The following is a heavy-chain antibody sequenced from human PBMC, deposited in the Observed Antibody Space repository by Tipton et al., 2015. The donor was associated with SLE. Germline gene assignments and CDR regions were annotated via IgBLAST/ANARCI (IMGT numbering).Heavy chain of an antibody. D-gene: IGHD6-13*01. CDR3: ARSAAAGTLDY. CDR1: GFTFSNYA. J-gene: IGHJ4*02. V-gene: IGHV3-30-3*01. CDR2: ISYDGSNK. Sequence: SLRLSCAASGFTFSNYAMHWVRQAPGKGLEWVALISYDGSNKYYADSVKGRFTISRDNSKNTLYLQMNSLRAEDTAVYYCARSAAAGTLDYWGQGTLVTVSS.